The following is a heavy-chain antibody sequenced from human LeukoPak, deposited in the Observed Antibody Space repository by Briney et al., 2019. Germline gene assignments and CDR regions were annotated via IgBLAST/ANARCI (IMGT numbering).Heavy chain of an antibody. CDR3: ARGGMGDFWSGYYD. CDR2: IIPIFGTA. D-gene: IGHD3-3*01. Sequence: GASVKVSCKASGGTFSSYAISWGRQAPGQGLEWMGGIIPIFGTANYAQKFQGRVTITTDESTSTAYMELSSLRSEDTAVYYCARGGMGDFWSGYYDWGQGTLVTVSS. J-gene: IGHJ4*02. CDR1: GGTFSSYA. V-gene: IGHV1-69*05.